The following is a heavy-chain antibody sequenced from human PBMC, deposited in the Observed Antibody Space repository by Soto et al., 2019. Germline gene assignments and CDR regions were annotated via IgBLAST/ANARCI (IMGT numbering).Heavy chain of an antibody. Sequence: AETLSLTCTGSGCSISTYYCSWIRQPPGKGLEWIGYIYYSGSTNYNPSLKSRVTISVDTSKNQFSLKLSSVTAADTAVYYCARVWGGAFDIWGQGTMVTVSS. CDR1: GCSISTYY. D-gene: IGHD3-10*01. J-gene: IGHJ3*02. CDR3: ARVWGGAFDI. CDR2: IYYSGST. V-gene: IGHV4-59*01.